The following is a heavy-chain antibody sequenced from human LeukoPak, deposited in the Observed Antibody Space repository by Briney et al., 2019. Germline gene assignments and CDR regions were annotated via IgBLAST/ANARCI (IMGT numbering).Heavy chain of an antibody. CDR1: GFTFSSYA. D-gene: IGHD3-3*01. Sequence: GGSLSLSCAASGFTFSSYAMSWVRQAPGKGREWVSAISGSGGSTYYADSVKGRFTISRDNSKNTLYLQMNSLRAEDTAVYYCAKYTFDFWSGYFVYWGQGTLVTVSS. CDR2: ISGSGGST. J-gene: IGHJ4*02. V-gene: IGHV3-23*01. CDR3: AKYTFDFWSGYFVY.